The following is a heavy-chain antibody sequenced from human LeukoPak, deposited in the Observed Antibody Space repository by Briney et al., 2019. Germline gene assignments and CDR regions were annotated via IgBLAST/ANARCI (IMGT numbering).Heavy chain of an antibody. CDR2: INHSGST. D-gene: IGHD6-13*01. CDR1: GGSFSGYY. CDR3: ASAHSSSWYPLDY. J-gene: IGHJ4*02. V-gene: IGHV4-34*01. Sequence: PSETLSLTCAVYGGSFSGYYWSWIRQPPGKGLEWIGEINHSGSTNYNPSLKSRVTISVDTSKNQFSLKLSSVTAADTAVYHCASAHSSSWYPLDYWGQGTLVTVSS.